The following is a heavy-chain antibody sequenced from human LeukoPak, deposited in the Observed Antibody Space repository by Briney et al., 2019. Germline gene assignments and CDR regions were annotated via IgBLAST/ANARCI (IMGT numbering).Heavy chain of an antibody. V-gene: IGHV1-18*01. CDR1: TYTFNSLG. CDR3: ASGRFYDTS. Sequence: ASVKVSCKASTYTFNSLGFSWVRQAPGQGLEWLGWISTYTGDIKYAEKVQGRVTLTTDTSTNTAYMELRSLTSDDTAIYYRASGRFYDTSWGRGTLVTVSS. CDR2: ISTYTGDI. J-gene: IGHJ3*01. D-gene: IGHD3-9*01.